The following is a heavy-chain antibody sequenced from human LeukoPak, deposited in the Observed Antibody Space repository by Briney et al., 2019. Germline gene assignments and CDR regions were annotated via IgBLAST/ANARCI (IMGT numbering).Heavy chain of an antibody. Sequence: GESLKASCKGYGYSFISYRIGWVRQMPGKGLEWMGIIYPGDSDTRYSPSFQGQVTISADKSISAAYLQWGSLKASDTAMYYCASPRGSSFDYWGQGTLVTVSS. V-gene: IGHV5-51*01. CDR3: ASPRGSSFDY. D-gene: IGHD1-26*01. CDR2: IYPGDSDT. CDR1: GYSFISYR. J-gene: IGHJ4*02.